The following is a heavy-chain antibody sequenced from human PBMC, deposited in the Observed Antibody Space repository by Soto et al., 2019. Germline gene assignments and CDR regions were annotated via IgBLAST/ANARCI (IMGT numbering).Heavy chain of an antibody. V-gene: IGHV1-69*06. CDR1: GSNFSGHT. D-gene: IGHD6-19*01. CDR2: ILPILVRP. Sequence: ASVKVSCKTSGSNFSGHTFNCVRQAPGQSLEWMGGILPILVRPNYAPKFQGRLTITADKSTTTVYMELSSLKSDDTAVYYCARAKRVDAVAGPFDYWGQGTLVTVSS. J-gene: IGHJ4*02. CDR3: ARAKRVDAVAGPFDY.